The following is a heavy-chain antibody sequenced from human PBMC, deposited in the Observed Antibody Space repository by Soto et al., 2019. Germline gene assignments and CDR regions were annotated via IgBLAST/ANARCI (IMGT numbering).Heavy chain of an antibody. CDR1: GGSISSGDYY. D-gene: IGHD3-3*01. J-gene: IGHJ3*02. Sequence: SETLSLNCTVSGGSISSGDYYWSWIRQPPGKGLEWIGYIYYSGSTYYNPSLKSRVTISVDTSKNQFSLKLSSVTAADTAVYYCARVSRWRAFDIWGQGTMVTVS. CDR2: IYYSGST. CDR3: ARVSRWRAFDI. V-gene: IGHV4-30-4*01.